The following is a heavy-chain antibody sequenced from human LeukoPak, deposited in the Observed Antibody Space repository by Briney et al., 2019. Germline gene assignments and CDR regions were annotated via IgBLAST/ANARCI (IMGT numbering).Heavy chain of an antibody. CDR2: IYYAGST. J-gene: IGHJ4*02. CDR3: ASLYCSGGSCYPRY. D-gene: IGHD2-15*01. Sequence: SETLSLACTVSGGSLSSNYYYWGWVRQPPGAGLEWLGNIYYAGSTYNNPSLKSRITMSVDTSKNQFSLRLRSVTAADTAVYYCASLYCSGGSCYPRYWGQGILVAVSS. V-gene: IGHV4-39*01. CDR1: GGSLSSNYYY.